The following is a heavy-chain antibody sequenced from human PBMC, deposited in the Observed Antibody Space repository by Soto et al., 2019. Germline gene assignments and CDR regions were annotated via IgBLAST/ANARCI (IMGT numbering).Heavy chain of an antibody. CDR1: GGTFSSYT. V-gene: IGHV1-69*13. CDR2: IIPIFGTA. D-gene: IGHD6-19*01. Sequence: GTSVKVSCKASGGTFSSYTFSWVRQAPGQGLEWMGGIIPIFGTANYAQKFQGRVTITADESTSTAYMELSSLRSEDTAVYYCARGLLLAVAGTNPIFDYWGQGTLVTVSS. J-gene: IGHJ4*02. CDR3: ARGLLLAVAGTNPIFDY.